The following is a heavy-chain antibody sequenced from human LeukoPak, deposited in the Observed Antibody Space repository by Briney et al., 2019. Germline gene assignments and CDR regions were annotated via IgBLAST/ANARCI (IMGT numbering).Heavy chain of an antibody. CDR1: GFRFDDYA. V-gene: IGHV3-9*01. CDR2: ISWNSGGQ. J-gene: IGHJ4*02. D-gene: IGHD3-10*01. Sequence: GRSLRLSCAASGFRFDDYAMHWVRQAPGKGLGWVSGISWNSGGQGYADSVKGRLTISRDNAKKFLYLQMNSLRVEDTALYYCAKDYYGTGSYYIKFDYWGQGALVTVSS. CDR3: AKDYYGTGSYYIKFDY.